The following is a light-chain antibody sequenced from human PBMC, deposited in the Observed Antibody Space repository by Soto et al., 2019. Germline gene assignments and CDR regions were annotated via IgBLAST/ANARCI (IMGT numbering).Light chain of an antibody. CDR1: QSVSSN. V-gene: IGKV3-15*01. Sequence: EIVMTQSPATLSVSPWERATLSCRASQSVSSNLAWYQQKPGQAPRLRIYGASTRATGIPARFSGGGSGAEYTLTISSLQSEDFAVYYCQQYNNWPVTLGGGTKVDIK. CDR2: GAS. J-gene: IGKJ4*01. CDR3: QQYNNWPVT.